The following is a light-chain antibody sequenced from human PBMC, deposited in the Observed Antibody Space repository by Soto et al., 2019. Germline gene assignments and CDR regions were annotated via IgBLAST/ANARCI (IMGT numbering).Light chain of an antibody. J-gene: IGLJ1*01. CDR2: DDS. Sequence: QSVLTQPASVSGSPGQSITISCTGTSSDVGGYNYVSWYQQHPGKAPKFMNYDDSNRPSGVSNRFSGSKSDNTASLTISGLQAEDEADYYCSSYTTSNTRQIVFGTGTKVTVL. CDR1: SSDVGGYNY. CDR3: SSYTTSNTRQIV. V-gene: IGLV2-14*01.